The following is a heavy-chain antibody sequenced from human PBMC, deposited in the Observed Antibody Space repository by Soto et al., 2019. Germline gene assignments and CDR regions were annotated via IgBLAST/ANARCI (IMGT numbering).Heavy chain of an antibody. V-gene: IGHV1-18*04. D-gene: IGHD3-3*01. Sequence: ASVKVSCKASGYTFTSYGISWVRQAPGQGLEWMGWISAYNGNTNYAQKLQGRVTMTTDTSTSTAYMELRSLRSDDTAVYYCARVGFDFWSGYSFGYWGQGTLVTVSS. CDR2: ISAYNGNT. J-gene: IGHJ4*02. CDR3: ARVGFDFWSGYSFGY. CDR1: GYTFTSYG.